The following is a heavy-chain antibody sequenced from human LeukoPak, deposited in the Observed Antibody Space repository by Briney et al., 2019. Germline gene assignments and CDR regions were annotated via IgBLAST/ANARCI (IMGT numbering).Heavy chain of an antibody. V-gene: IGHV4-39*02. CDR1: GGSISSRSYY. D-gene: IGHD2-8*01. CDR3: ARDYCTNGVCYEGGDAFDI. CDR2: IYYSGST. J-gene: IGHJ3*02. Sequence: PSETLSLTCTVSGGSISSRSYYWGWIRQPPGKGLEWIGIIYYSGSTYSNPSLRSRVTISVDTSKNQFSLKLSSVTAADTAVYYCARDYCTNGVCYEGGDAFDIWGQGTMVTVSS.